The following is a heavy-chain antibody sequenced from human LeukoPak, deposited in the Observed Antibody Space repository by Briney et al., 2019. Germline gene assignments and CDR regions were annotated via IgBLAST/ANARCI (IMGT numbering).Heavy chain of an antibody. CDR3: ARKGGSKVRGVIMDAFDM. J-gene: IGHJ3*02. V-gene: IGHV3-7*05. CDR1: GFTFSNYW. D-gene: IGHD3-10*01. CDR2: INQDGSEK. Sequence: SGGSLRLSCAVSGFTFSNYWMSWVRQGPGKGLEWVANINQDGSEKYYMDSVKGRFTISRDNAKNSLYLQMNSLRAEDTAVYYCARKGGSKVRGVIMDAFDMWGQGTMVTVSS.